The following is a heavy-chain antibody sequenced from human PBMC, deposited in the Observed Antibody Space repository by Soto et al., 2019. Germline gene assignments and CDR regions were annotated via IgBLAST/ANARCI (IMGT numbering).Heavy chain of an antibody. CDR2: IIPIFGTA. CDR3: ARMVRGVGRWFDH. V-gene: IGHV1-69*06. D-gene: IGHD3-10*01. CDR1: GGTFSSYA. Sequence: SVKVSCKASGGTFSSYAISWVRQAPGQGLEWMGGIIPIFGTANYAQKFQGRVTITADKSTSTAYMELSSLRSEDTAVYYCARMVRGVGRWFDHWGQGTLVTVSS. J-gene: IGHJ5*02.